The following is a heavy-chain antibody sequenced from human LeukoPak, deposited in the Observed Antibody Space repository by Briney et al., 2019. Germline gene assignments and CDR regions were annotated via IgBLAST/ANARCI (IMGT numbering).Heavy chain of an antibody. CDR3: TRDVPFSPSGWLRLHYYMDV. V-gene: IGHV3-49*03. CDR1: GFTFGDYA. J-gene: IGHJ6*03. D-gene: IGHD5-12*01. Sequence: PGGSLRLSCTASGFTFGDYAMSWFRQAPGKGLEWVGFIRSKAYGGTTEYAASVKGRFTISRDDSKSIAYLQMNSLKTEDTAVYYCTRDVPFSPSGWLRLHYYMDVWGKGTTVTVSS. CDR2: IRSKAYGGTT.